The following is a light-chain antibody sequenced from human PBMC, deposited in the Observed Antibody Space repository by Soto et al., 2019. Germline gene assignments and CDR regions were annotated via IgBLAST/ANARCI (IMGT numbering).Light chain of an antibody. CDR2: AAS. CDR1: QGISSY. V-gene: IGKV1-8*01. J-gene: IGKJ5*01. Sequence: AIRMTQSPSSFSASTGDRVTITCRASQGISSYLAWYQQKPGKAPKLLIYAASTLLSGVPSRFSGSGSGTDFTLTISCLQSEDFATYYCQLYYSYPQITFGQGTRLEIK. CDR3: QLYYSYPQIT.